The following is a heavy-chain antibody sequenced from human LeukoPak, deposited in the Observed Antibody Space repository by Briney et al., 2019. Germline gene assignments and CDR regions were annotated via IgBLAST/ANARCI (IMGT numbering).Heavy chain of an antibody. J-gene: IGHJ4*02. V-gene: IGHV3-66*01. CDR3: ARERRTGAVAPYFDY. CDR2: IYSGGST. D-gene: IGHD6-19*01. CDR1: GFTVSSNY. Sequence: GGSLRLFCAASGFTVSSNYMSWVRQAPGKGLEWVSVIYSGGSTYYADSVKGRFTISRDNSKNTLYLQMNSLRAEDTAVYYCARERRTGAVAPYFDYWGQGTLVTVSS.